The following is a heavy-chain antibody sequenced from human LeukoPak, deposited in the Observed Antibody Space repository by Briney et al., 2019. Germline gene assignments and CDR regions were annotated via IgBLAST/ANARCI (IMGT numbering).Heavy chain of an antibody. J-gene: IGHJ4*02. Sequence: SETLSLTCAVSGGSISSGGYSWSWIRQPPGKGLEGIGYIYHSGSTYYNPSLKSRVTISVDRSKNQFSLKLSSVTAADTAVYYCAREIAAAATGYFDYWGQGTLVTVSS. V-gene: IGHV4-30-2*01. CDR1: GGSISSGGYS. CDR2: IYHSGST. CDR3: AREIAAAATGYFDY. D-gene: IGHD6-13*01.